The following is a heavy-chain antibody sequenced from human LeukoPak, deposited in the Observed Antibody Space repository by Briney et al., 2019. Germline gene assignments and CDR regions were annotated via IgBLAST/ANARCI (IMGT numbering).Heavy chain of an antibody. D-gene: IGHD6-13*01. Sequence: GASVKVSCKASGYTFTSYIISWVRQAPGQGLAWMGWINAYNGNTDYAQRVQGRVTMTTDTSTSTAYMELRSLRSDDTAVYYCARDRHIAAAVYYYYMDVWGKGTPVTVSS. CDR1: GYTFTSYI. J-gene: IGHJ6*03. V-gene: IGHV1-18*01. CDR2: INAYNGNT. CDR3: ARDRHIAAAVYYYYMDV.